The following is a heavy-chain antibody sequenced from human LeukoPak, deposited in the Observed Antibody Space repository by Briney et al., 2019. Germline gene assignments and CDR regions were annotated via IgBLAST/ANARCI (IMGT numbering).Heavy chain of an antibody. CDR2: ISAYNGNT. V-gene: IGHV1-18*01. D-gene: IGHD5-18*01. CDR3: ARYVDTAMVRGYYYYYYMDV. Sequence: GASVKVSCKASGYTFTSYGISWVRQAPGQGLEWMGWISAYNGNTNYAQKLQGRVTMTTDTSTSTAYMELRSLRSGDTAVYYCARYVDTAMVRGYYYYYYMDVWGKGTTVTVSS. CDR1: GYTFTSYG. J-gene: IGHJ6*03.